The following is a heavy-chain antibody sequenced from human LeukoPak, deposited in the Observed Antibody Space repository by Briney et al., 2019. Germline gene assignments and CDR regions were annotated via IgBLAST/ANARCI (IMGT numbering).Heavy chain of an antibody. V-gene: IGHV3-7*01. Sequence: PGGSLRLSCAASGFTFSGYWMTWVRQAPGTGLEWVTYMNEDGSEIYYVDSVKGRSTISRDNGKNSLYLQMNSLRADDTAVYYCARGVYAFDVWGQGTMVTVSS. CDR1: GFTFSGYW. D-gene: IGHD6-6*01. J-gene: IGHJ3*01. CDR2: MNEDGSEI. CDR3: ARGVYAFDV.